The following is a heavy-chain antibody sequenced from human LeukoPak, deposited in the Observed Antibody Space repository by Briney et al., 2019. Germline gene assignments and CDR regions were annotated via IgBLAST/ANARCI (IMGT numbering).Heavy chain of an antibody. V-gene: IGHV5-51*01. Sequence: GESLKISCKGSGYSFTSYWIGWVRQMPGKGLEWMGIIYPGDSDTRYSPSFQGQVTISADKSISTAYLQWSSLKASDTAMYYCARSENYYDSSGYYGYFQHWGQGTLVTVS. J-gene: IGHJ1*01. D-gene: IGHD3-22*01. CDR2: IYPGDSDT. CDR1: GYSFTSYW. CDR3: ARSENYYDSSGYYGYFQH.